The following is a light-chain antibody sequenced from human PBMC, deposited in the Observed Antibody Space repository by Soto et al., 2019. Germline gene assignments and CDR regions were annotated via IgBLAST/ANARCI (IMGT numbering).Light chain of an antibody. V-gene: IGLV2-8*01. CDR2: EVS. CDR3: LSYADTAYV. Sequence: QSVLTQPPSASGSPGQSVTISCAGTSSDVGGYNYVSWYQQYPGKVPKLMIYEVSERPSGVPDRFSGSKSGNTAFLTVSGLQAEDEADYVCLSYADTAYVFGTGTKLTVL. J-gene: IGLJ1*01. CDR1: SSDVGGYNY.